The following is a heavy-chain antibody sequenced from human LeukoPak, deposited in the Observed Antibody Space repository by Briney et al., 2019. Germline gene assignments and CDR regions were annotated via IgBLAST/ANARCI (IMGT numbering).Heavy chain of an antibody. CDR3: AYSGSYGHLGY. D-gene: IGHD1-26*01. V-gene: IGHV4-39*01. CDR2: IYPSVST. CDR1: GGSISSNAYY. Sequence: KPSETLSLTCTVSGGSISSNAYYWAWIRQPPGKGLEWIGSIYPSVSTYYNPSLKSRVTISVDTSKNQFSLRLSSVTAADTALYYCAYSGSYGHLGYWGQGIPVTVSS. J-gene: IGHJ4*02.